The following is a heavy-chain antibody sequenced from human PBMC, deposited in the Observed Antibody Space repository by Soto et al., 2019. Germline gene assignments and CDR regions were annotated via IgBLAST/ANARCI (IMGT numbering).Heavy chain of an antibody. CDR1: GGSISSGDYY. V-gene: IGHV4-30-4*01. CDR3: ARTSSSSGTYAFDI. CDR2: IYYSGST. J-gene: IGHJ3*02. Sequence: QVQLQESGPGLVKPSQTLSLTCTVSGGSISSGDYYWSWIRQPPGKGLEWIGYIYYSGSTYYNPYLKSRVTISVDTSKNQFSLNLSSVTAADTAVYYCARTSSSSGTYAFDIWGQGTRVTVSS. D-gene: IGHD6-6*01.